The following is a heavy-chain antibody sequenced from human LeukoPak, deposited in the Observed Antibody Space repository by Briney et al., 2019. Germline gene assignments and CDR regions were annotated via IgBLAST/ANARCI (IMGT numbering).Heavy chain of an antibody. CDR2: ISHSGNT. CDR3: AREGYYYDSSGPIDY. J-gene: IGHJ4*02. Sequence: SETLSLTCTVSGGSISSAPYYWSWIRQRPGKGLEWMGYISHSGNTYYNPSLKSRLNISADTSRNQFSLKLRSVTASDTALYFCAREGYYYDSSGPIDYWGQGTRVTVSS. V-gene: IGHV4-31*03. CDR1: GGSISSAPYY. D-gene: IGHD3-22*01.